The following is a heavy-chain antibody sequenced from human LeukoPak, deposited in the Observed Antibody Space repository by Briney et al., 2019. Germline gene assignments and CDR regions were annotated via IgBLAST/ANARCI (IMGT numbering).Heavy chain of an antibody. J-gene: IGHJ3*02. D-gene: IGHD6-13*01. Sequence: KSGGSLRLSCAASGFTFSSCSMNWVRQAPGKGLEWVSSISSSSSYIYYADSVKGRFTISRDNAKNSLYLQMNSLRAEDTAVYYCARESSSWYGSGDAFDIWGQGTMVTVSS. CDR3: ARESSSWYGSGDAFDI. V-gene: IGHV3-21*01. CDR1: GFTFSSCS. CDR2: ISSSSSYI.